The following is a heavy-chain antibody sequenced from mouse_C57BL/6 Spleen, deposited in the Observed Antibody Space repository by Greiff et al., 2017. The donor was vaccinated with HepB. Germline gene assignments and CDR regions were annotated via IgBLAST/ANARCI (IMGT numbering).Heavy chain of an antibody. D-gene: IGHD2-1*01. CDR1: GYTFTDYY. CDR2: IYPGSGNT. Sequence: QVQLQQSGAELVRPGASVKLSCKASGYTFTDYYINWVKQRPGQGLEWIARIYPGSGNTYYNEKFKGKATLTAEKSSSTAYMQLSSLTSEDSAVYFCARFDTDYGIHAMDYWGQGTSVTVSS. J-gene: IGHJ4*01. CDR3: ARFDTDYGIHAMDY. V-gene: IGHV1-76*01.